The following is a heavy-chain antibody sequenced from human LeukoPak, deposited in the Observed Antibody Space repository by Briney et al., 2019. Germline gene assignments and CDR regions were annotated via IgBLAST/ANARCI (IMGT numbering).Heavy chain of an antibody. CDR3: AKHGTDSSGFYYRNSDY. CDR2: IYDSGST. D-gene: IGHD3-22*01. CDR1: GGSISIYY. V-gene: IGHV4-59*08. Sequence: ASETLSLTCTVSGGSISIYYWSWIRQPPGKGLEWIGYIYDSGSTNYNPSLKSRVTISVDTSKNQFSLKLSSVTAADTAVYYCAKHGTDSSGFYYRNSDYWGQGTLVTVSS. J-gene: IGHJ4*02.